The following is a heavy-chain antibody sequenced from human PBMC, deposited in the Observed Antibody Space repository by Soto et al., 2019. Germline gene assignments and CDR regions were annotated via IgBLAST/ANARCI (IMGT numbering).Heavy chain of an antibody. D-gene: IGHD6-13*01. CDR1: GDTFTSYG. CDR2: ISAYNGNT. J-gene: IGHJ6*02. V-gene: IGHV1-18*04. CDR3: AREPRQQLVLSYGMDV. Sequence: AAGNVSCKASGDTFTSYGISCVRRAPGQGLEWMGWISAYNGNTNYAQKLQGRVTMTTDTSTSTAYMELRSLRSDDTAVYYCAREPRQQLVLSYGMDVWRQGTTVTVSS.